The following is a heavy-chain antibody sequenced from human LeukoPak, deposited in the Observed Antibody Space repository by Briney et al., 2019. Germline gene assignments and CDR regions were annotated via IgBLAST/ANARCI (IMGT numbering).Heavy chain of an antibody. Sequence: GGSLRLSCAASGFTFSDYYMSWIRQAPGKGLEWVSYISSSSSYTNYADSVKGRFTISRDNAKSSLYLQMNSLRAEDTAVYYCARLTTSGFDYWGQGTLVTVSS. CDR2: ISSSSSYT. D-gene: IGHD1-1*01. V-gene: IGHV3-11*06. CDR3: ARLTTSGFDY. CDR1: GFTFSDYY. J-gene: IGHJ4*02.